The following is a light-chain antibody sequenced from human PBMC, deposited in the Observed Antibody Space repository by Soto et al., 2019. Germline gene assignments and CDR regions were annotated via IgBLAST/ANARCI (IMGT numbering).Light chain of an antibody. Sequence: EIVMTQSPAALFVSLGERVTLSCRASQSVGKNLAWYQQRPGQGPRLLIFAAADRATDIPVRFSGSGSGTDFTVTVSSLESEDSAIYYCQEYYNWPPWTFGRGTKVEI. J-gene: IGKJ1*01. CDR1: QSVGKN. V-gene: IGKV3-15*01. CDR2: AAA. CDR3: QEYYNWPPWT.